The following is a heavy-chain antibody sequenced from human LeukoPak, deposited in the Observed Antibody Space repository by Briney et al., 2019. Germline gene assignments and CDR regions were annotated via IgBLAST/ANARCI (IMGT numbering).Heavy chain of an antibody. CDR3: ARDGGQQLYRDAFDI. CDR1: GGTFSSYA. D-gene: IGHD6-13*01. J-gene: IGHJ3*02. V-gene: IGHV1-69*13. Sequence: SVKVSCKASGGTFSSYAISWVRQAPGQGLEWMGGIIPIFGTANYAQKFQGRVTITADESTSTAYMELSSLRSEDTAVYYCARDGGQQLYRDAFDIWGQGTMVTVSS. CDR2: IIPIFGTA.